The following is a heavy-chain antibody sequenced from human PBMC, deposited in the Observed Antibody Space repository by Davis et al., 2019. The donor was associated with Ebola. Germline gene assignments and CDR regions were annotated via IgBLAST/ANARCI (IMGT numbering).Heavy chain of an antibody. CDR1: GGSISSGGYY. Sequence: MPSETLSLTCTVSGGSISSGGYYWSWIRQHPGKGLEWIGYIYYSGSTYYNPSLKSRVTISVDTSKNQFSLKLSSVTAADTAGYYCARDPGGMSVARFDYWGQGTLVTVSS. V-gene: IGHV4-31*03. D-gene: IGHD3-16*01. CDR3: ARDPGGMSVARFDY. CDR2: IYYSGST. J-gene: IGHJ4*02.